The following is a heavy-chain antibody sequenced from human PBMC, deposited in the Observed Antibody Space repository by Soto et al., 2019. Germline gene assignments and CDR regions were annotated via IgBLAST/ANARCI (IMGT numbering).Heavy chain of an antibody. D-gene: IGHD3-16*01. CDR2: INPCPNSA. Sequence: ASVKVSCKASNDSLSSHFIHWVRRAPGEGLEWMGIINPCPNSASYSNEFQGRITLTSDMPSRIVYMELSNLTSDDTAVYYCAGASSRVSWGVAAYWGQGTLVAVSS. CDR1: NDSLSSHF. CDR3: AGASSRVSWGVAAY. J-gene: IGHJ4*02. V-gene: IGHV1-46*01.